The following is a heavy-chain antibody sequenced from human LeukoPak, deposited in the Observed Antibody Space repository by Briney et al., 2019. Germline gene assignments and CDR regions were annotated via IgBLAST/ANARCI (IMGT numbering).Heavy chain of an antibody. J-gene: IGHJ4*02. CDR2: IYYSGST. Sequence: SETLSLTCTVSGGSISSRSYYWGWIRQPPGKGLEWIGSIYYSGSTYYNPSLKSRVTISVDASKNQFSLKLSSVTAADAAVYYCARNVHGYNEIDCWGQGTLVTVSS. CDR1: GGSISSRSYY. CDR3: ARNVHGYNEIDC. V-gene: IGHV4-39*01. D-gene: IGHD5-24*01.